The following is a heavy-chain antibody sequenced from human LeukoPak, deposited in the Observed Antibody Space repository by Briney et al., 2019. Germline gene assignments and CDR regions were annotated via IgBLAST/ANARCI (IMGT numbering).Heavy chain of an antibody. CDR1: GFTFSSYE. V-gene: IGHV3-48*03. D-gene: IGHD3-3*01. CDR3: ARDRYDFWSGSFYYFDY. Sequence: GGSLRLSCAASGFTFSSYEMNWVRQAPGKGLEWVSYISSSGSTIYYADSVKGRFTISRDNAKNSLYLQMNSLRAEDTAVYYCARDRYDFWSGSFYYFDYWGQGTLVTVSS. J-gene: IGHJ4*02. CDR2: ISSSGSTI.